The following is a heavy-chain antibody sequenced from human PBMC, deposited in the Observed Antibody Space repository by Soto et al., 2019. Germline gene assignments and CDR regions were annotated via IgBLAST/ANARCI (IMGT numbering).Heavy chain of an antibody. CDR3: AKEWGDWPYYYGMDG. CDR1: GFTFSSYG. CDR2: LSNDGSHK. D-gene: IGHD3-9*01. J-gene: IGHJ6*02. Sequence: QVQLVESGGGVVQPGRSLRLSCAASGFTFSSYGIHWVRQAPGKGLEWVAALSNDGSHKYYADSVKGRFTIFRDNPKNTLYLQMNSLRAEDTSVYYCAKEWGDWPYYYGMDGWGQGTTVTVSS. V-gene: IGHV3-30*18.